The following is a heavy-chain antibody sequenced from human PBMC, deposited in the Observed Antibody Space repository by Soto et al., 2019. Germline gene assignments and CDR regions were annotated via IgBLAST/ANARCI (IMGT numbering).Heavy chain of an antibody. V-gene: IGHV1-3*01. CDR1: GYTFTSYA. CDR2: INAGNGNT. D-gene: IGHD2-2*02. J-gene: IGHJ5*02. CDR3: ARSGCSSTSCYTWFDP. Sequence: QVQLVQSGAEVKKPGASVKVSCKASGYTFTSYAMHWVRQAPGQRLEWMGWINAGNGNTKYLQKFQGRVTITRDTSASTAYMELSSLRSEDTAVYYCARSGCSSTSCYTWFDPWGQGTLVTVSS.